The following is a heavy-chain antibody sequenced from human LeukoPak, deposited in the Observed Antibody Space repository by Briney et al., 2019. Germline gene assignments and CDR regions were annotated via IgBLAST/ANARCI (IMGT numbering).Heavy chain of an antibody. CDR2: IKTDGSET. D-gene: IGHD6-19*01. CDR3: AKNNGWFHLAQ. V-gene: IGHV3-7*03. J-gene: IGHJ4*02. CDR1: GFNFRDHW. Sequence: PGGSLRLSCAVSGFNFRDHWMDWVRQAPGKGLEWVGHIKTDGSETYYADSLKGRFSISRDNTNNALYLQMNSLRVEDTAVYYCAKNNGWFHLAQWGQGTLVTVSS.